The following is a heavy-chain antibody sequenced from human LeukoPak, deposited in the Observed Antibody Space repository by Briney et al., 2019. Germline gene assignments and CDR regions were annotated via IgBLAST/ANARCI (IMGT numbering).Heavy chain of an antibody. CDR2: IYYSGST. Sequence: ASETLSLTCTVSGGSISSSGYYWGWIRQPPGKGLEWIASIYYSGSTYYNPSLKSRVTISVDTSKNQLSLKLSPLTAADTAVYYCARHEYSGSYYGLSWFDPWGQGTLVTVSS. J-gene: IGHJ5*02. CDR3: ARHEYSGSYYGLSWFDP. V-gene: IGHV4-39*01. D-gene: IGHD1-26*01. CDR1: GGSISSSGYY.